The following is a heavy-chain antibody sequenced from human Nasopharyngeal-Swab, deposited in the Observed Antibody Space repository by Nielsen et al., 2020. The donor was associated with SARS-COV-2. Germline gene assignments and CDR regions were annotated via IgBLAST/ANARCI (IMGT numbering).Heavy chain of an antibody. CDR1: GLTFSSYG. CDR2: IWYDGSYK. D-gene: IGHD5-24*01. CDR3: ARDRVGWLQLSPDAFDI. J-gene: IGHJ3*02. Sequence: GGSLRPSCTVSGLTFSSYGMHWVRQAPGKGLEWVAVIWYDGSYKYYGDSVKGRFTISRDNSKNTLYLEMNNLRVEDTAVYYCARDRVGWLQLSPDAFDIWGQGTMVTVSS. V-gene: IGHV3-33*01.